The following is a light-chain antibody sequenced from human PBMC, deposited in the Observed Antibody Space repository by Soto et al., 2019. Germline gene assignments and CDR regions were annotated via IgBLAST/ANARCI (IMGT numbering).Light chain of an antibody. CDR1: QSVSSY. J-gene: IGKJ3*01. Sequence: PGERATLSCRASQSVSSYLAWYQQKPGQAPRLLIYDTSKRATGIPARFSGSGSGTDFTLTISSLEPEDFAVYYCQQRTKWHRSFPFGPGTKVDIK. CDR2: DTS. V-gene: IGKV3-11*01. CDR3: QQRTKWHRSFP.